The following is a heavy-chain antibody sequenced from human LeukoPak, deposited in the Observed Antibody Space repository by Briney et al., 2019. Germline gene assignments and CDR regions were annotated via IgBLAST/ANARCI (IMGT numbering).Heavy chain of an antibody. Sequence: GGALRLSCAASGFAFSSYVMSWVRQAPGKGLEWGSSLIGSVVGPNYANSVKGRFTISRDNSKNTLYLQMNSLRAEDTAVYFCANALGGGNTWYYFDCWGQGTLVTVSS. CDR1: GFAFSSYV. V-gene: IGHV3-23*01. CDR3: ANALGGGNTWYYFDC. D-gene: IGHD6-13*01. J-gene: IGHJ4*02. CDR2: LIGSVVGP.